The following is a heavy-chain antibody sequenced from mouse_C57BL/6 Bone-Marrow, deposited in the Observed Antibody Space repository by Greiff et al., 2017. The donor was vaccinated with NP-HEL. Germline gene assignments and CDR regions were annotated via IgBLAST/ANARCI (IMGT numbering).Heavy chain of an antibody. Sequence: VQLQQSGTVLARPGASVKMSGKTSGYTFTSYWMHWVKQRPGQGLEWIGAIYPGNSDPSYNQKFKGKAKLTAVTSASTAYMELSSLTNEDSAVYYCTREDGYAWFAYWGQGTLVTVSA. J-gene: IGHJ3*01. V-gene: IGHV1-5*01. CDR1: GYTFTSYW. CDR3: TREDGYAWFAY. D-gene: IGHD2-2*01. CDR2: IYPGNSDP.